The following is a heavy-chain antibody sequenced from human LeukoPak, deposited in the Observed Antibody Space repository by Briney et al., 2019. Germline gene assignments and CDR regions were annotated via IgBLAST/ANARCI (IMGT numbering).Heavy chain of an antibody. CDR3: AREGGPYRPLDY. CDR1: GGSITSTNY. J-gene: IGHJ4*02. V-gene: IGHV4-4*02. CDR2: VNLQGST. Sequence: SGTPSLTCGVSGGSITSTNYWTWVRQPPGKGLEWIGEVNLQGSTNYNPSLMGRVAIAVDTSENHISLQLTSVTAADTAVYYCAREGGPYRPLDYSGQGTLVTVSS.